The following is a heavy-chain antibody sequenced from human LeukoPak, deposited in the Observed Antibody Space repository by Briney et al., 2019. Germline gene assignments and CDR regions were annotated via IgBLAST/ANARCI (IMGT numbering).Heavy chain of an antibody. CDR3: AKGNRPIAVAGFDY. Sequence: GGSLRLSCAASGFTFSSYAMSWVRQASGKGLEWVSAISGSGGSTYYADSVKGRFTISKDNSKNTLYLQMNSLRAEDTAVYYCAKGNRPIAVAGFDYWGQGTLVTVSS. CDR1: GFTFSSYA. D-gene: IGHD6-19*01. CDR2: ISGSGGST. J-gene: IGHJ4*02. V-gene: IGHV3-23*01.